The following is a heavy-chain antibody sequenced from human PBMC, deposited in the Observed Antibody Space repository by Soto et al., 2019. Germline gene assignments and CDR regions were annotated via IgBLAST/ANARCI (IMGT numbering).Heavy chain of an antibody. J-gene: IGHJ4*02. Sequence: EVQLVESGGGLVQPGGSLRRSCAASGFTFSSYSMNWVRQAPGKGLEWVSYISSSSSTIYYEDAVKGRFTISRDNATNSLYLQMNSMRAADTAVYYCARDLNYGLFDYWGQGTLVTVSS. CDR2: ISSSSSTI. CDR3: ARDLNYGLFDY. V-gene: IGHV3-48*01. CDR1: GFTFSSYS. D-gene: IGHD4-17*01.